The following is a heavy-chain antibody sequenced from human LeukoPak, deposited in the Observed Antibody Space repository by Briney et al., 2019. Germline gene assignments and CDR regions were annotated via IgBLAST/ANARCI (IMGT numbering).Heavy chain of an antibody. CDR3: AKTSGYRRFDP. D-gene: IGHD5-12*01. CDR2: ISSSGGST. V-gene: IGHV3-23*01. CDR1: GFTFSSYA. Sequence: PGGSLRLSCAASGFTFSSYAMSWVRQAPGKGLEWVSAISSSGGSTYFADSVKGQFTISRDNSKNTLYLQMNSLRAEDTAVYYCAKTSGYRRFDPWGQGTLVTVSS. J-gene: IGHJ5*02.